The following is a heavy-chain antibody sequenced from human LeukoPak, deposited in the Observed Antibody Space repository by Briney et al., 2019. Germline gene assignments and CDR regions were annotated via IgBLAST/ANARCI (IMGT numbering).Heavy chain of an antibody. V-gene: IGHV1-58*01. CDR3: AAQGSSGSYRY. D-gene: IGHD3-10*01. CDR1: GFTFTSSA. Sequence: ASVKVSCKASGFTFTSSAVRWVRQARGQRLEWIGWIVVGSGNTNYAQKFQERVTITRDMSTSTAYMELSSLRSEDTAVYYCAAQGSSGSYRYWGQGTLVTVSS. CDR2: IVVGSGNT. J-gene: IGHJ4*02.